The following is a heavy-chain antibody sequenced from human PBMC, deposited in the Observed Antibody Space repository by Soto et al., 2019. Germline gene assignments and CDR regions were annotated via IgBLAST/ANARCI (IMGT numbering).Heavy chain of an antibody. D-gene: IGHD1-1*01. J-gene: IGHJ1*01. V-gene: IGHV3-9*01. CDR2: FSWGSGEI. Sequence: EVQLVESGGGLVQPGRSLRLSCAASGFTFDDYAMHWVRQAPGKGLEWIAAFSWGSGEIVSATSVKGRFTISRDNGRNYRSLQMSSLREEDTALYFFAKDSQGGTGTTALDHWGPGTRVTVSS. CDR3: AKDSQGGTGTTALDH. CDR1: GFTFDDYA.